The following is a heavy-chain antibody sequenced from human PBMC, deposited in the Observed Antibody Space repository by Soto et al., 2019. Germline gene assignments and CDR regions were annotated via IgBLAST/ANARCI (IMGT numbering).Heavy chain of an antibody. V-gene: IGHV1-18*01. J-gene: IGHJ6*02. CDR3: ARDLQLEDYYGMDV. D-gene: IGHD1-1*01. CDR2: ISAYNGNT. CDR1: GYTFTSYV. Sequence: ASVKVSCKASGYTFTSYVISWVRQAPGQGLEWMGWISAYNGNTNYAQKLQGRVTMTTDTSTSTAYMELSSLRSEDTAVYYCARDLQLEDYYGMDVWGQGTTVSVSS.